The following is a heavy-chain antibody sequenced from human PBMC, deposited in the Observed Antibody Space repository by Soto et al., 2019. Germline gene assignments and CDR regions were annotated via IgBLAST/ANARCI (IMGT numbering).Heavy chain of an antibody. CDR3: ASRFYDILTGFVADWFDP. CDR2: IYYSGST. CDR1: GGSISSSSYY. D-gene: IGHD3-9*01. Sequence: SETLSLTCTVSGGSISSSSYYWGWIRQPPGKGLEWIGSIYYSGSTYYNPSLKSRVTISVDTSKNQFSLKLSSVTSADTAVYYCASRFYDILTGFVADWFDPWGQGTLVTVSS. J-gene: IGHJ5*02. V-gene: IGHV4-39*01.